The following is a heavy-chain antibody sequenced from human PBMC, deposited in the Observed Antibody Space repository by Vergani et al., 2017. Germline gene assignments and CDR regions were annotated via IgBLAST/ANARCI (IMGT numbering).Heavy chain of an antibody. D-gene: IGHD4-17*01. CDR1: GFTFSSYA. CDR3: AKDLWDGDYPVRSAYFDY. CDR2: ISGSGGST. V-gene: IGHV3-23*04. J-gene: IGHJ4*02. Sequence: VQLVESGGGLVQPGGSLRLSCAASGFTFSSYAMSWVRQAPGKGLEWVSAISGSGGSTYYADSVKGRFTISRDNSKNTLYLQMNSLRAEDTAVYYCAKDLWDGDYPVRSAYFDYWGQGTLVTVSS.